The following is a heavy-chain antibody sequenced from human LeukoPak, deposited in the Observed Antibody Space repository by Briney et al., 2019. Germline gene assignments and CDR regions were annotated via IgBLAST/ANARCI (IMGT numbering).Heavy chain of an antibody. CDR3: GEAPVTCCRGAFCYPLDS. CDR1: GFSLSSYA. J-gene: IGHJ4*02. D-gene: IGHD2-15*01. Sequence: GSLRLSCAASGFSLSSYAMSWVRQAPGKGLEWVSAICSSGDGTYHAGSVRGRFTISRDNSKNPLYLQMKNLKSEDQAIYNIGEAPVTCCRGAFCYPLDSWGQGTLVTVSS. CDR2: ICSSGDGT. V-gene: IGHV3-23*01.